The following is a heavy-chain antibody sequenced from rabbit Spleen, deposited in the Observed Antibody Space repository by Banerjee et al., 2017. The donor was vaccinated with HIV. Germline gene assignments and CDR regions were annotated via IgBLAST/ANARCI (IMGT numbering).Heavy chain of an antibody. Sequence: QSLEESGGDLVKPGASLTLTCIASGVSFSGDSYMCWVRQAPGKGLEWIVCIDIGSSGFTYYANWAKGRFTISKPSSTTVTLQMTSLTAADTASYFCARDTSSSFSSYGMDLCGPGTLVTVS. CDR3: ARDTSSSFSSYGMDL. V-gene: IGHV1S40*01. D-gene: IGHD1-1*01. CDR1: GVSFSGDSY. CDR2: IDIGSSGFT. J-gene: IGHJ6*01.